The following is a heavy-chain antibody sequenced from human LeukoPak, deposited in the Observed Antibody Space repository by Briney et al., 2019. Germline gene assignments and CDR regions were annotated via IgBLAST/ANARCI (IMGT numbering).Heavy chain of an antibody. CDR3: ARAPTWGTGFDP. J-gene: IGHJ5*02. D-gene: IGHD3-16*01. CDR1: GFTVSSSY. CDR2: IYAGGST. V-gene: IGHV3-66*01. Sequence: GGSLRLSCAASGFTVSSSYMRWVRQAPGKGLEWVSLIYAGGSTYFADSVKGRFTISRDNSKNTLYLQMNSLRAEDTAVYYCARAPTWGTGFDPWGQGTLVTVSS.